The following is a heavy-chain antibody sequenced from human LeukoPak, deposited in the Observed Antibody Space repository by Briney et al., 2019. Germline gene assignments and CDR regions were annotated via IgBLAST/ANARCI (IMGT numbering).Heavy chain of an antibody. Sequence: ASVKVSCKASGGTFSSYAISWVRQAPGQGLEWMGGVIPIFGTANYAQKFQGRVTITTDESTSTAYMELSSLRSEDTAVYYCARDNYGDYGGYWGQGTLVTVSS. CDR1: GGTFSSYA. J-gene: IGHJ4*02. CDR2: VIPIFGTA. D-gene: IGHD4-17*01. CDR3: ARDNYGDYGGY. V-gene: IGHV1-69*05.